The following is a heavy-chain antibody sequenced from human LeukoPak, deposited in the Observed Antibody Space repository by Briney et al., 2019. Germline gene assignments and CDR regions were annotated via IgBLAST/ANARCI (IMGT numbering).Heavy chain of an antibody. CDR1: GDSISSYY. J-gene: IGHJ4*02. D-gene: IGHD6-13*01. V-gene: IGHV3-30-3*01. CDR2: ISYDGYDK. CDR3: ARDFFPIVDSSWYEIGY. Sequence: LSLTCNVSGDSISSYYWIWIRQTPGKGLEWVTLISYDGYDKSYADSVRGRFTISRDNSKNTLYLQMDSLRSEDTAVYYCARDFFPIVDSSWYEIGYWGQGTLVTVSS.